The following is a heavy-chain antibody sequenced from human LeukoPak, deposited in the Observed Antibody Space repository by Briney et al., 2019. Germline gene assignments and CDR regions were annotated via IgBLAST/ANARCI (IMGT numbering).Heavy chain of an antibody. V-gene: IGHV3-21*01. CDR3: ARGDIAVAGTEYYYFYGRDV. J-gene: IGHJ6*04. CDR2: ISCSSSYI. CDR1: GFPFSSYS. D-gene: IGHD6-19*01. Sequence: GGSLDLSCAASGFPFSSYSMNWVRQAPGKGLEWVSSISCSSSYIYYADSVKGRFTISRDNAKNSLSLQMNSLGAEDTAVYYCARGDIAVAGTEYYYFYGRDVWGKGTRVSVP.